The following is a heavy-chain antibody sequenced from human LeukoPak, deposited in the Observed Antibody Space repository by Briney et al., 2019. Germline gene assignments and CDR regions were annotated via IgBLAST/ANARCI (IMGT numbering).Heavy chain of an antibody. CDR2: INHSGST. J-gene: IGHJ4*02. V-gene: IGHV4-34*01. Sequence: SETLSLTCAVYGGSFSGYYWSWIRQPPGKGLEWIGEINHSGSTNYNPSLKSRATISVDTSKNQFSLKLSSVTAADTAVYYCARNLGGSSWVFDYWGQGTLVTVSS. CDR1: GGSFSGYY. D-gene: IGHD6-13*01. CDR3: ARNLGGSSWVFDY.